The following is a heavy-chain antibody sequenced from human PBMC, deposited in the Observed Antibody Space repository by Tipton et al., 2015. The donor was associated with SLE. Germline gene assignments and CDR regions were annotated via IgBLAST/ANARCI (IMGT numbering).Heavy chain of an antibody. Sequence: TLSLTCTVSGGSIGPYYWHWIRQSPGKALEWFGYIYFDGNSNGRGNYNPSLKSRVTMSVDPSKMQFSLNLNSVTAVDTALYFCARGVAERLGLDFWGQGSLVTVSS. D-gene: IGHD6-19*01. CDR2: IYFDGNS. J-gene: IGHJ4*02. CDR3: ARGVAERLGLDF. CDR1: GGSIGPYY. V-gene: IGHV4-59*01.